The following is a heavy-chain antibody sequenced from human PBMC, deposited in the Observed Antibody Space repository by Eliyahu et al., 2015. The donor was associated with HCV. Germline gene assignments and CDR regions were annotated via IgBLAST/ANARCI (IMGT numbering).Heavy chain of an antibody. V-gene: IGHV4-39*07. Sequence: QLQLQESGPGLVKPSETLSLTXIVSGDSXSSSTYYWGWIRQPPGKGLGWIGSIYYSGNTYYNPSLKSRVTMSVDTSKNQFSLKLSSVTAADTAVYYCAAWDGIKHWFDPWGQGTLVTVSS. J-gene: IGHJ5*02. CDR2: IYYSGNT. D-gene: IGHD1-1*01. CDR3: AAWDGIKHWFDP. CDR1: GDSXSSSTYY.